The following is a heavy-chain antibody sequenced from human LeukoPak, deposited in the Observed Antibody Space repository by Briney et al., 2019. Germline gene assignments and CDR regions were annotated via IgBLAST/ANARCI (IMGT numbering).Heavy chain of an antibody. D-gene: IGHD5-18*01. CDR1: GGSISSYY. CDR3: ARRGYSSGNFDY. Sequence: PSETLSLTCTVSGGSISSYYWSWIRQPPGKGLEWIGYIYYSGSTNYNPSLKSRVTISVDTSKNQFSLKLSSVTAADTAVYYCARRGYSSGNFDYWGQGTLVTVSS. V-gene: IGHV4-59*08. CDR2: IYYSGST. J-gene: IGHJ4*02.